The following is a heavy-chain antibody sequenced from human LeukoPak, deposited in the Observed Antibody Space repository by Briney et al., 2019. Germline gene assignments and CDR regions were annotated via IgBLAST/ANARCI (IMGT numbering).Heavy chain of an antibody. CDR1: GFTFSIYC. Sequence: GGSLRLSCAASGFTFSIYCMGWVRQAPGKGREWGASIKQDGSEKYSVDSVRGRFTIYRDNAQNSLYLQMNSLRAEHTAIYYCHTGGLHAFNYWGQGTLVTVSS. CDR3: HTGGLHAFNY. J-gene: IGHJ4*02. V-gene: IGHV3-7*05. CDR2: IKQDGSEK. D-gene: IGHD3-16*01.